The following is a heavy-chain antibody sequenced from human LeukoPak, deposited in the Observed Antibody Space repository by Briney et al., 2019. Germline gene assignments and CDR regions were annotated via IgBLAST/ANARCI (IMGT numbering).Heavy chain of an antibody. CDR3: AKARITTPSYYYYYYYMDV. J-gene: IGHJ6*03. CDR2: ISSSGSTI. V-gene: IGHV3-48*03. CDR1: GFTFSSYE. D-gene: IGHD3-22*01. Sequence: GGSLRLSCAASGFTFSSYEMNWVRQAPGKGLEWVSYISSSGSTIYYADSVKGRFTISRDNAKNSLYLQMNSLRAEDTAVYYCAKARITTPSYYYYYYYMDVWGKGTTDTISS.